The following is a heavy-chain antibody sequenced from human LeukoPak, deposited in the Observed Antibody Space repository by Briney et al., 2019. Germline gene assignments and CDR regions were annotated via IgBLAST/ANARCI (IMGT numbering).Heavy chain of an antibody. CDR1: GYTFTTYY. Sequence: ASVKVSCKASGYTFTTYYIHWVRQAPGQGLEWMGMINPSSDSTSYAQKFQGRVTMTRDTSTTTVYMELSSLISDDTAVYFCAXGRSQLWFFNYWGQGTLVTVSS. V-gene: IGHV1-46*01. D-gene: IGHD3-10*01. CDR3: AXGRSQLWFFNY. CDR2: INPSSDST. J-gene: IGHJ4*02.